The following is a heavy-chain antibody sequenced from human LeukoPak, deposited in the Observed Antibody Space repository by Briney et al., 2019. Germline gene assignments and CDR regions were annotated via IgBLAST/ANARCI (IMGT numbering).Heavy chain of an antibody. D-gene: IGHD1-14*01. CDR2: ISSSSSTI. J-gene: IGHJ4*02. CDR3: ARDIVEPPGSGRYFDN. V-gene: IGHV3-48*01. Sequence: GGSLRLSCAASGFTFSSYSMNWVRQAPGKGLEWVSYISSSSSTIYYADSVKGRFTTSRDNSRSTPYLQMNSLRPEDTAVYYCARDIVEPPGSGRYFDNWGQGTLITVSS. CDR1: GFTFSSYS.